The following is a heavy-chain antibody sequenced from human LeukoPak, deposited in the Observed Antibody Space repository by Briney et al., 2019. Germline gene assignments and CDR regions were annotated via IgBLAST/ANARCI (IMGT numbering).Heavy chain of an antibody. J-gene: IGHJ6*03. CDR3: ASISKLLPTPYYMDV. CDR1: GGSISSSSYF. Sequence: PSETLSLTCTVSGGSISSSSYFWGWIRQPPGKELEWIGTIYYSGSTYYNSSLKSRVTISVDTSKNQFSLRLSSVTAADTAVYYCASISKLLPTPYYMDVWGKGTTVTVSS. V-gene: IGHV4-39*01. D-gene: IGHD2-15*01. CDR2: IYYSGST.